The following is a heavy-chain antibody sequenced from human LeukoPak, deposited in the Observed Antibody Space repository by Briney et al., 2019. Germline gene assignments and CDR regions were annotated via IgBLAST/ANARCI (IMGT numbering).Heavy chain of an antibody. J-gene: IGHJ5*02. D-gene: IGHD1-26*01. CDR3: AREEARWEWFDP. CDR2: IDSGGRA. V-gene: IGHV3-66*01. CDR1: GFAVNYND. Sequence: GGSLRLSCAASGFAVNYNDMSWVRQAPGKGLEWVSVIDSGGRAYYADSVKGRFTISRDISKNTLGLQMNSLRVEDTAVYYCAREEARWEWFDPWGQGTLVTVSS.